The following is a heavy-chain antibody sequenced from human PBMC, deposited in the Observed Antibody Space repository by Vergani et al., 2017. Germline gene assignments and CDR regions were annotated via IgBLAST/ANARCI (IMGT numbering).Heavy chain of an antibody. CDR1: GYTFTDHY. CDR3: ARACPGGGGDCAAGWYFDL. CDR2: VDPEDGET. V-gene: IGHV1-69-2*01. D-gene: IGHD2-21*02. J-gene: IGHJ2*01. Sequence: EVQLVQSGAEVKKPGATMKISCKVSGYTFTDHYMHWVKQAPGKGLEWMGLVDPEDGETIYAEKFKGRVTIAADTSTDTAHLELSSLRSEDTAVFYCARACPGGGGDCAAGWYFDLWGRGTLVTVSS.